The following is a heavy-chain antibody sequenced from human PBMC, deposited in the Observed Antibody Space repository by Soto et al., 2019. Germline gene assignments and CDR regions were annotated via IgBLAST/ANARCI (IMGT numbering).Heavy chain of an antibody. D-gene: IGHD1-1*01. J-gene: IGHJ4*02. CDR2: ISSSSSYI. V-gene: IGHV3-21*01. CDR3: ARGGTTLADY. Sequence: GGPLRLSCAASGFTFSSYSINWVRQSPGKGLEWVSSISSSSSYIYYADSVKGRFTISRDNAKNSLYLQMNSVRAEDTAVYYCARGGTTLADYWGQGTLVTVSS. CDR1: GFTFSSYS.